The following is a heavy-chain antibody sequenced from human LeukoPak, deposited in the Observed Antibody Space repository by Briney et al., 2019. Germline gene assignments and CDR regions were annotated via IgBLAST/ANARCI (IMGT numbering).Heavy chain of an antibody. J-gene: IGHJ6*03. D-gene: IGHD1-1*01. CDR3: ARVSWFPGTSYYYMDV. CDR2: IYYSGST. V-gene: IGHV4-59*01. Sequence: SETLSLTCTVSGGSISSYYWSWIRQPPGKGLEWIGYIYYSGSTNYNPSLKSRVTISVDTSKNQFSLKLSSVTAADAAVYYCARVSWFPGTSYYYMDVWGKGTTVTVSS. CDR1: GGSISSYY.